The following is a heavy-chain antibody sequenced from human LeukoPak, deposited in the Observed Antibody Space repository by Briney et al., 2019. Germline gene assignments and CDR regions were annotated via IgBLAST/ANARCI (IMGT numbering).Heavy chain of an antibody. Sequence: GGSLRQTCAACGFTFDAYAMHWVRQAPGKGLEWVSLISGDGGSTYYADSVKGRFTISRDNSKNSLYLQMNSLRTEDTALYYCAKDNGMGDCDYWGEGTLVTVSS. V-gene: IGHV3-43*02. J-gene: IGHJ4*02. CDR3: AKDNGMGDCDY. D-gene: IGHD5-24*01. CDR1: GFTFDAYA. CDR2: ISGDGGST.